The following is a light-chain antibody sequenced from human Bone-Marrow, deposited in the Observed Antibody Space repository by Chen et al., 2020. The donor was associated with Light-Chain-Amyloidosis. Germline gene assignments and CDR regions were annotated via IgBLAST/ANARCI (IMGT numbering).Light chain of an antibody. CDR3: QSADSSGTYEVI. CDR2: RDT. J-gene: IGLJ2*01. V-gene: IGLV3-25*03. CDR1: DFPTKY. Sequence: SYELAQPPSVSVSPGQTARIACSGDDFPTKYAYWYQQKPGQDPVLVIHRDTERPSGISERFSGSSSGTTATLTISGVQEEDEADYHCQSADSSGTYEVIFGGGTKLTVL.